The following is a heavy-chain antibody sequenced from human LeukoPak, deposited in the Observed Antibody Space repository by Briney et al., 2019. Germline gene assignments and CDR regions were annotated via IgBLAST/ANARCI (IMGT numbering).Heavy chain of an antibody. CDR3: ARTRAAAGTRYYYYGMDV. D-gene: IGHD6-13*01. CDR1: GYTFTSYG. CDR2: ISAYNGNT. V-gene: IGHV1-18*01. Sequence: ASVKVSCKASGYTFTSYGINWVRQAPGQGLEWMGWISAYNGNTNYAQKLQGRVTMTTDTSTSTAYMELRSLRSDDTAVYYCARTRAAAGTRYYYYGMDVWGQGTTVTVSS. J-gene: IGHJ6*02.